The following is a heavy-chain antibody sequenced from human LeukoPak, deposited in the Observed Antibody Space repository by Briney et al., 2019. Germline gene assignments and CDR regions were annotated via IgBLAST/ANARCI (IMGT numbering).Heavy chain of an antibody. Sequence: GGSLRLSCAASGFTFSSYSMNWVSQAPGKGLEWASYISSRSSTIYYADSVKGRFTIARDNAKNSLYLQMNSLRDEDTAVYHCARDKSGNYLIDYWGQGSLVTVSS. V-gene: IGHV3-48*02. CDR2: ISSRSSTI. CDR3: ARDKSGNYLIDY. CDR1: GFTFSSYS. D-gene: IGHD1-26*01. J-gene: IGHJ4*02.